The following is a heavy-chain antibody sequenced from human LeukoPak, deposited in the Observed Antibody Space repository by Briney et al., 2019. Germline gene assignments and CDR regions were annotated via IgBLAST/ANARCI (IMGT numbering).Heavy chain of an antibody. Sequence: GGSVRLSCAASGFTVSGNFMSWVRQAPGKGLEWVSVIYSGGTTYYADSVRGRFTISRDNSKNTLYLQMNSLRAEDTAVYYCARDGYGNNYMDVWGKGTTVTVSS. CDR1: GFTVSGNF. J-gene: IGHJ6*03. D-gene: IGHD5-18*01. CDR2: IYSGGTT. V-gene: IGHV3-53*01. CDR3: ARDGYGNNYMDV.